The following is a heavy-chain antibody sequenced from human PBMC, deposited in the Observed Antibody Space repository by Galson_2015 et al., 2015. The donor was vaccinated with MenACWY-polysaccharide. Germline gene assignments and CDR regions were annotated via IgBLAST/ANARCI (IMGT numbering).Heavy chain of an antibody. CDR2: ISFDGSNQ. CDR3: ARARVYCSGGSCYGDYYSGMDV. J-gene: IGHJ6*02. V-gene: IGHV3-30-3*01. D-gene: IGHD2-15*01. Sequence: VRQAPGKGLQWVAVISFDGSNQYYADSVKGRFTISRDNSKNTLYLQMNSLRAEDTAVYYCARARVYCSGGSCYGDYYSGMDVWGQGTTVTVSS.